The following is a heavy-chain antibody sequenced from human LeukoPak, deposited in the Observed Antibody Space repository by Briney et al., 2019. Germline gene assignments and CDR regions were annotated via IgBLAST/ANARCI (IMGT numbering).Heavy chain of an antibody. CDR1: GGSISSSSYY. V-gene: IGHV4-39*01. D-gene: IGHD3-10*01. Sequence: SETLSLTCTVSGGSISSSSYYWGWIRQPPGKGLEWIGRIYYSGSTYYNPSRKSRVTISVDTSKNQFSLKLSSVTAADTAVYYCARLRGGYYGSGSYLPYFDYWGQGTLVTVSS. CDR3: ARLRGGYYGSGSYLPYFDY. CDR2: IYYSGST. J-gene: IGHJ4*02.